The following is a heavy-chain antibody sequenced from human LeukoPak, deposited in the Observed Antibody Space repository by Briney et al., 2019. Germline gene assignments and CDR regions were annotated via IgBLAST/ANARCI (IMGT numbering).Heavy chain of an antibody. CDR2: INHSGST. V-gene: IGHV4-34*01. CDR1: GGSFSGYY. Sequence: PSETLSLTCAVYGGSFSGYYWSWIRQPPGKGLERIGEINHSGSTNYNPSLKSRVTISVDTSKNQFSLKLSSVTAADTAVYYCARGLYSSGWFDYWGQGTLVTVSS. J-gene: IGHJ4*02. CDR3: ARGLYSSGWFDY. D-gene: IGHD6-19*01.